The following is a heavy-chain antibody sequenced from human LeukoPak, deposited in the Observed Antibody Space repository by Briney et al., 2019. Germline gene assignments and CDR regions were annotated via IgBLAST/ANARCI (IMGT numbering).Heavy chain of an antibody. Sequence: ADTLSLTCTVSGGSISSYYWSWIRQPAGKGLEWIGRIYTSGSTNYNPSLKSRVTMSVDTSKNQISLKVNSVTAADTAVYYCARESYSSSYLFDFWGQGTLVTV. V-gene: IGHV4-4*07. CDR3: ARESYSSSYLFDF. D-gene: IGHD6-6*01. CDR1: GGSISSYY. J-gene: IGHJ4*02. CDR2: IYTSGST.